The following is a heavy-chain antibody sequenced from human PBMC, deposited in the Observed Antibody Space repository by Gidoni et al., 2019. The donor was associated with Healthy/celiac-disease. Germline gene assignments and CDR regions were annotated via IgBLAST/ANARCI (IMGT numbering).Heavy chain of an antibody. CDR3: ARQPAWSAGTIY. Sequence: QLQLQESGPGLVKPSETLSLTCTVSGGSISSSSYYWGWIRQPPGKGLEWIGSIYYSGSTYYNPSLKSRVTISVDTSKNQFSLKLSSVTAADTAVYYCARQPAWSAGTIYWGQGTLVTVSS. CDR1: GGSISSSSYY. CDR2: IYYSGST. D-gene: IGHD6-13*01. V-gene: IGHV4-39*01. J-gene: IGHJ4*02.